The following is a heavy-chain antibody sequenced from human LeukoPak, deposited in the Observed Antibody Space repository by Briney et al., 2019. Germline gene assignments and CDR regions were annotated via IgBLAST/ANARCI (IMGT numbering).Heavy chain of an antibody. CDR3: ARDGVQGSIL. CDR2: IYYTGIT. Sequence: SKTLSLTCTVSGGSISTYYWSWIRQSPGEGLKWIGDIYYTGITRYNPSLKSRVTISLQTSRNQFSLKLRSVTAADTAVYYCARDGVQGSILWGQGTLVTVSS. D-gene: IGHD1-1*01. V-gene: IGHV4-59*01. CDR1: GGSISTYY. J-gene: IGHJ4*02.